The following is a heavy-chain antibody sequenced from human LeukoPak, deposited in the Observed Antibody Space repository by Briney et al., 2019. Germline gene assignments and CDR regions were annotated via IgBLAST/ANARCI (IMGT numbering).Heavy chain of an antibody. CDR1: GYTFTSYD. V-gene: IGHV1-8*01. CDR2: MNPNSGNT. Sequence: ASVKVSCKASGYTFTSYDINWVRQATGQGLEWMGWMNPNSGNTGYAQKFQGRVTMTRNTSISTAYMELSSLRSEDTAVYYCAADSIVVVGNHYYYYGMDVWGQGTTVTVSS. J-gene: IGHJ6*02. CDR3: AADSIVVVGNHYYYYGMDV. D-gene: IGHD3-22*01.